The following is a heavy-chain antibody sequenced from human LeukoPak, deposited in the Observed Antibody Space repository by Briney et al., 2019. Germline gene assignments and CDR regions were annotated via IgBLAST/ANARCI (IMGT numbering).Heavy chain of an antibody. CDR3: AKGDIVAYYYYGMDV. D-gene: IGHD2-21*01. J-gene: IGHJ6*02. V-gene: IGHV3-30*04. CDR1: GFTFSSYA. Sequence: PGRSLRLSCAASGFTFSSYAMHWVRQAPGKGLEWVAVISYDGSNKYYADSVKGRFTISRDNSKNTLYLQMNSLRAEDTAVYYCAKGDIVAYYYYGMDVWGQGTTVTVSS. CDR2: ISYDGSNK.